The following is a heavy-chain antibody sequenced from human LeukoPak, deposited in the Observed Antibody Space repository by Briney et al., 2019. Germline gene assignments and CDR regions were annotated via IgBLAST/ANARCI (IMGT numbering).Heavy chain of an antibody. CDR2: ISAYNGNT. V-gene: IGHV1-18*01. Sequence: ASVKVSCKASGYTFTSYGISWVRQAPGQGLEWMGWISAYNGNTNYAQKLQGRVTMTTDTSTSTAYMELRSLRSDDTAVNYCAREGQYYYDSSGYYSEGVYYYYGMDVWGQGTTVTVSS. J-gene: IGHJ6*02. CDR3: AREGQYYYDSSGYYSEGVYYYYGMDV. CDR1: GYTFTSYG. D-gene: IGHD3-22*01.